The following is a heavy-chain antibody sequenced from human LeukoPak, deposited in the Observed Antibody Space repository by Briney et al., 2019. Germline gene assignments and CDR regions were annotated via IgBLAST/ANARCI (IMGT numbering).Heavy chain of an antibody. CDR1: GFTFSSYA. Sequence: GGSLRLSCAASGFTFSSYAMHWVRQAPGKGLEWVAVISYDGSNKYYADSVKGRLTISRDNSKNTLYLQMNSLRAEDTAVYYCARGLTYYYGSGKYDYYYGMDVWGKGTTVTVSS. D-gene: IGHD3-10*01. J-gene: IGHJ6*04. CDR2: ISYDGSNK. V-gene: IGHV3-30*04. CDR3: ARGLTYYYGSGKYDYYYGMDV.